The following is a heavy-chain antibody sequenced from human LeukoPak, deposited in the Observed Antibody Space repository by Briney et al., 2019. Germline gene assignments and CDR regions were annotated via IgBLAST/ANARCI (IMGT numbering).Heavy chain of an antibody. D-gene: IGHD3-10*01. V-gene: IGHV1-69*05. CDR3: ARRGLYDYYMDV. CDR2: IIPIFGTA. Sequence: SVKVSCKASGGTFSSYAISWVRQAPGQGLEWMGGIIPIFGTANYAQKFQGRVTITTDESTSTAYMELSSLRSEDTAVYYCARRGLYDYYMDVWGKGTMVTVSS. J-gene: IGHJ6*03. CDR1: GGTFSSYA.